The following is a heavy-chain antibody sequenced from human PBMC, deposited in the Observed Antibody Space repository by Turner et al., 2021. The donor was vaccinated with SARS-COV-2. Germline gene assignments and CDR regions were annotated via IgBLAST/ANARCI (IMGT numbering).Heavy chain of an antibody. CDR2: IHYSGST. J-gene: IGHJ6*02. V-gene: IGHV4-59*08. D-gene: IGHD6-19*01. CDR3: ARHGFSGWYGGGMDV. Sequence: QVQLQESGPGLVKPSETLSLTCTVSGGSISSYYWSWIRQPPGKGLEWIGYIHYSGSTNYNPALKSLVTISVDTSKNQFSLKLSSVTTADTAVYYCARHGFSGWYGGGMDVWGQGTTVTVSS. CDR1: GGSISSYY.